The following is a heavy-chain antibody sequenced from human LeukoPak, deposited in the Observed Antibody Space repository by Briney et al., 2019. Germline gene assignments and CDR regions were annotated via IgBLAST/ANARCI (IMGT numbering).Heavy chain of an antibody. CDR2: ITSSSSSI. V-gene: IGHV3-48*04. J-gene: IGHJ4*02. Sequence: GGSLRLSCAASGFTFSSYSLNWVRQAPGKGLEWVSCITSSSSSIYYADSVKGRFTISRDNAKNSLYLQMNSLRAEDTAMYYCARDYCSGGRCYSVDYWGQGTLVTVSS. CDR3: ARDYCSGGRCYSVDY. CDR1: GFTFSSYS. D-gene: IGHD2-15*01.